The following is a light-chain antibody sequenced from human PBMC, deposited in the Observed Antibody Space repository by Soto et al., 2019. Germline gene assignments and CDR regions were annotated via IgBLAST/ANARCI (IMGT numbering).Light chain of an antibody. Sequence: IPLTQSPSSLSASVGDRVTITCRASQDISTYLAWYQQKPGKAPKLLIYTASTLQSGVPSRFSGSGSGTDFTLTLSSLRAEDFATYYCQLLNSYPLTFAGGTRVEIQ. CDR2: TAS. CDR3: QLLNSYPLT. CDR1: QDISTY. J-gene: IGKJ4*02. V-gene: IGKV1-9*01.